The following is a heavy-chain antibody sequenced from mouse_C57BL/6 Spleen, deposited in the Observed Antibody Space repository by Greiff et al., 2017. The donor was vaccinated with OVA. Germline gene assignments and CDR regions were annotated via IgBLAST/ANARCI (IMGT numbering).Heavy chain of an antibody. CDR1: GYTFTDYY. Sequence: VQLQQSGPVLVKPGASVTMSCKASGYTFTDYYMNWVKQSHGKSLEWIGVINPYNGGTSYNQKFKGKATLTVDKSSSTAYMELNSLTSEDSAVYYCARRTYYYGSSVFDYWGQGTTLTVSS. CDR2: INPYNGGT. D-gene: IGHD1-1*01. V-gene: IGHV1-19*01. CDR3: ARRTYYYGSSVFDY. J-gene: IGHJ2*01.